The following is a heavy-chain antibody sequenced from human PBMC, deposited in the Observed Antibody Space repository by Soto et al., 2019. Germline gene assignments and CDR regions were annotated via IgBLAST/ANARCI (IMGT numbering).Heavy chain of an antibody. Sequence: PGGSMRLSWAVSGFNFSGSTIHWVRQASRKGLEWVGRIRSKDNSYATAYAGSVKGRFFISRDDSKTTAYLQMNSLTIDDTAVYSCFRETYFSYHGMDVWGQGTTVTVSS. J-gene: IGHJ6*02. V-gene: IGHV3-73*01. CDR3: FRETYFSYHGMDV. CDR2: IRSKDNSYAT. CDR1: GFNFSGST.